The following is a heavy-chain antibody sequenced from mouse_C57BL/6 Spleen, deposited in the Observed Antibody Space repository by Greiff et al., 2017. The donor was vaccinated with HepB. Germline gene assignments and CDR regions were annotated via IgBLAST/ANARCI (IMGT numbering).Heavy chain of an antibody. V-gene: IGHV14-2*01. D-gene: IGHD1-1*01. Sequence: VQLQQSGAELVKPGASVKLSCTASGFNIKDYYMHWVKQRTEQGLEWIGRIDPEDGETKYALKFQGKATITADTSSNTAYLQLSSLTSEDTAVYYCARATVVLDYWGQGTTLTVSS. CDR2: IDPEDGET. CDR1: GFNIKDYY. J-gene: IGHJ2*01. CDR3: ARATVVLDY.